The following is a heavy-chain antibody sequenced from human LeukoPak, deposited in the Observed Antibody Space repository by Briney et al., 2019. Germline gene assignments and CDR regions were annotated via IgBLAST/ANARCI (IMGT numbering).Heavy chain of an antibody. V-gene: IGHV3-30*02. D-gene: IGHD3-10*01. Sequence: GGSLRLSCAASGFTFSSYAMSWVRQAPGKGLEWVAFIRYDGSNKYYADSVKGRFTISRDNSKNTLYLQMNSLRAEDTAVYYCAKDWNGSGSYYDNAYYFDYWGQGTLVTISS. CDR3: AKDWNGSGSYYDNAYYFDY. J-gene: IGHJ4*02. CDR2: IRYDGSNK. CDR1: GFTFSSYA.